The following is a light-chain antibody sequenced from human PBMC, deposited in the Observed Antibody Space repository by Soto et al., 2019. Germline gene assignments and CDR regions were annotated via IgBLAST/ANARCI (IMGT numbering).Light chain of an antibody. CDR3: CSFAGRIVV. CDR1: SSDVGGYNY. CDR2: DVN. Sequence: QSVLTQPRSVSGSLGQSVTVSCTGTSSDVGGYNYVAWYQQHPGKAPKLMISDVNKRPSGVPDRFSGSKSGNTASLTISGLQAEDEADYFCCSFAGRIVVFGTGTKVTVL. J-gene: IGLJ1*01. V-gene: IGLV2-11*01.